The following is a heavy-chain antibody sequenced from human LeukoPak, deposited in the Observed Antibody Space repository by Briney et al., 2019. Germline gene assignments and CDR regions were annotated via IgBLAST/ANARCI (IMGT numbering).Heavy chain of an antibody. Sequence: GGSLRLSCGASGFTSSSYAMSWVRQAPGKGLEWVSAISGSGGNTYYADSVKGRFTISRDNSKNTLYLQMNSLRAEDTAVYYCAKSLTKGRTRPYYFDYWSQGTLVTVSS. CDR1: GFTSSSYA. J-gene: IGHJ4*02. CDR3: AKSLTKGRTRPYYFDY. D-gene: IGHD2-8*01. CDR2: ISGSGGNT. V-gene: IGHV3-23*01.